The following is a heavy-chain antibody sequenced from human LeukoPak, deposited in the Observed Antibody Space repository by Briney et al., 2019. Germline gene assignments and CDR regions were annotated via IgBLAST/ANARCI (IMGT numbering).Heavy chain of an antibody. CDR2: IYPSDSDT. V-gene: IGHV5-51*01. CDR1: GYSFIRYW. J-gene: IGHJ4*02. D-gene: IGHD4-23*01. CDR3: AIHRDGGNSSHDFDY. Sequence: GESLKISCKGTGYSFIRYWIGWVRQMPGKGLEWMGIIYPSDSDTRYSPSFQGQVSISADKSISTAYLQWSSLKASDTAMYYCAIHRDGGNSSHDFDYWGQGTLVTVSS.